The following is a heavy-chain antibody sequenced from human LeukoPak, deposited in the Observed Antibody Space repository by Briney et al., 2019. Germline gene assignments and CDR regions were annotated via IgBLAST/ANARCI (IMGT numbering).Heavy chain of an antibody. D-gene: IGHD3-22*01. J-gene: IGHJ4*02. Sequence: SVKVSCKASGGTFSSYAISWVRQAPGQGLEWMGRIIPILGIANYAQKFQGRVTITADKSTSTAYMELSSLRSEDTAVYYCARDLYYYESSGYHYYFDYWGQGTLVTVSS. V-gene: IGHV1-69*04. CDR1: GGTFSSYA. CDR2: IIPILGIA. CDR3: ARDLYYYESSGYHYYFDY.